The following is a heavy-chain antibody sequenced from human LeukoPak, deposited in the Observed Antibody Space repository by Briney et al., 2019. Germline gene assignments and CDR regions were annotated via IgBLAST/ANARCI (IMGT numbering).Heavy chain of an antibody. Sequence: SETLSLTCTVSGGSISSYYWSWIRQPPGKGLEWIGYIHYSGSTNYNPSLKSRVTISVDTSKNQFSLKLSSVTAADTAMYYCARHGWHYYGMDVWGQGTTVTVSS. J-gene: IGHJ6*02. CDR2: IHYSGST. D-gene: IGHD6-19*01. CDR1: GGSISSYY. CDR3: ARHGWHYYGMDV. V-gene: IGHV4-59*08.